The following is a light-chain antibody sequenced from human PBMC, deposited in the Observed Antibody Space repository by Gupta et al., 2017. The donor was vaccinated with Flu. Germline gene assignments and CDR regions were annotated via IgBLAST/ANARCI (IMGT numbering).Light chain of an antibody. J-gene: IGLJ1*01. Sequence: QSALTQPASVSGSPGQSITISCTGTSSDVGDDNYVSWYQQHPGKAPKVMIYDFSNRPSGVSNRFSGSKSGNTASLTISGLQAEDEADYYCSSYTSSSTLGYVFGTGTKVTVL. CDR2: DFS. CDR3: SSYTSSSTLGYV. V-gene: IGLV2-14*01. CDR1: SSDVGDDNY.